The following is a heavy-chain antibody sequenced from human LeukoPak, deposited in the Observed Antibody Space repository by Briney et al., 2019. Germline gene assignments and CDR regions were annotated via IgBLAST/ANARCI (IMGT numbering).Heavy chain of an antibody. J-gene: IGHJ4*02. CDR3: ARGPDFYDSSGYYPI. CDR2: INNSGST. D-gene: IGHD3-22*01. Sequence: SETLSLTCAVYGGSFRNYYWSWIRHPPGKGLEWIGEINNSGSTKYNPSLKSRVTISVDRSKNQFSLKLSSVTAADTAVYYCARGPDFYDSSGYYPIWGQGTLVTVSS. V-gene: IGHV4-34*01. CDR1: GGSFRNYY.